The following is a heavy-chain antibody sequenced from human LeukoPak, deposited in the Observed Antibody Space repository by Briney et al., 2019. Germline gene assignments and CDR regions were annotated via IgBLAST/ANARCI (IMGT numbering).Heavy chain of an antibody. CDR3: ARKYCSSTSCLFDY. CDR1: GFTFSNAW. CDR2: ISNSGSPI. V-gene: IGHV3-11*04. Sequence: GGSLRLSCAASGFTFSNAWMSWVAQAPGKGLEWVSYISNSGSPIYYADSVKGRFTISRDNAKNSLYLQMNSLRAEDTAVYYCARKYCSSTSCLFDYWGQGTLVTVSS. J-gene: IGHJ4*02. D-gene: IGHD2-2*01.